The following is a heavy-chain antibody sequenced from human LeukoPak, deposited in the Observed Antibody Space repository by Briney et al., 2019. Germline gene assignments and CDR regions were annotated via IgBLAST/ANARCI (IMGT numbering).Heavy chain of an antibody. D-gene: IGHD4-11*01. J-gene: IGHJ2*01. CDR2: ILRGRSA. V-gene: IGHV3-66*01. CDR1: GFTVSSHY. CDR3: ASRSNDYSSWYFDL. Sequence: GGSLRLSRAPSGFTVSSHYMSCVRQAPGKGLQWVSVILRGRSASYADSVKARFTISRENSKNTVYLQMNRLRVEDTAVYYCASRSNDYSSWYFDLCGRGTLVTASS.